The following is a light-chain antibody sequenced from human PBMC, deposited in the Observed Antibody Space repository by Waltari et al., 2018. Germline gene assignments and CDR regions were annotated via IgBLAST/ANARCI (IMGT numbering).Light chain of an antibody. CDR1: SSDVGGYKY. Sequence: QSALTQPRSVSGSPGQSVTISCTGTSSDVGGYKYVSWYQHHPGKAPKLMIYDFSKLPSGVPDRFSGSKSGNTASLTISGLQAEDEADYYCCSYAGGYTWVFGGGTKLTVL. CDR2: DFS. V-gene: IGLV2-11*01. CDR3: CSYAGGYTWV. J-gene: IGLJ3*02.